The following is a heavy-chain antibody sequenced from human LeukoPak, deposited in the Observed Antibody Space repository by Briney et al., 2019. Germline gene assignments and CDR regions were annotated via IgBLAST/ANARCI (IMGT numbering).Heavy chain of an antibody. V-gene: IGHV1-2*02. CDR2: INPNSGGT. Sequence: ASVKVSCKASGYTFSSHAISWVRQAPGQGLEWMGWINPNSGGTNYAQKFQGRVTMTRDTSISTAYMELSRLRSDDTAVYYCARGRGGVIVQPYNWFDPWGQGTLVTVSS. D-gene: IGHD3-16*02. CDR1: GYTFSSHA. CDR3: ARGRGGVIVQPYNWFDP. J-gene: IGHJ5*02.